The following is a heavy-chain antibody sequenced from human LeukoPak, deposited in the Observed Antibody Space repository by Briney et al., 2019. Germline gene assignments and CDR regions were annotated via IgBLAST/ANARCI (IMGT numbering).Heavy chain of an antibody. CDR3: ARVPRYCTTGVCYYFDY. CDR2: IYYSGST. Sequence: PSETLSLTCTVSGGSISGYYWSWIRQPPGKGLEWIGYIYYSGSTNYNPSLKSRVTISVDTSKNQFSLKLNSVTAADTAVYYCARVPRYCTTGVCYYFDYWGQGTLVTVSS. V-gene: IGHV4-59*12. D-gene: IGHD2-8*01. J-gene: IGHJ4*02. CDR1: GGSISGYY.